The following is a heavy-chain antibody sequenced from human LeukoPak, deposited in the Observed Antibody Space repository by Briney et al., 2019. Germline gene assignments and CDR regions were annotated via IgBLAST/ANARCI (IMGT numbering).Heavy chain of an antibody. CDR2: IYHRGLS. CDR1: GGSIASENW. Sequence: PSGTLSLTCVVSGGSIASENWWNWVRPPPGKGLEWIGEIYHRGLSNYNPSLMSRVGISMDASKNQFSLILTSVTAADTAVYYCARGGGYYFDYWGQGTLATVSS. CDR3: ARGGGYYFDY. V-gene: IGHV4-4*02. D-gene: IGHD3-16*01. J-gene: IGHJ4*02.